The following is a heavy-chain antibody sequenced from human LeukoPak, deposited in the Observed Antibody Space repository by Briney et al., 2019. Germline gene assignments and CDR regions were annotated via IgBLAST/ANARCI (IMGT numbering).Heavy chain of an antibody. Sequence: GASVKVSCKASGGTFSSYAISWVRQAPGQGLEWMGGIIPIFGTANYAQKFQGRVTITADESTSTAYMELSSLRSEDTAVYYCARGYCTNGVCYRASYYFDYWGQGTLVTVSS. CDR1: GGTFSSYA. D-gene: IGHD2-8*01. V-gene: IGHV1-69*01. CDR2: IIPIFGTA. CDR3: ARGYCTNGVCYRASYYFDY. J-gene: IGHJ4*02.